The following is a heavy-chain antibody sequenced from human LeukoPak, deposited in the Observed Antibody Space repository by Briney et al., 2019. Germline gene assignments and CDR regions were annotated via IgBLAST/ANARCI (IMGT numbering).Heavy chain of an antibody. D-gene: IGHD3-22*01. CDR2: ISWNSGSI. CDR1: GFTFDDYA. J-gene: IGHJ3*02. Sequence: GGSLRLSCAASGFTFDDYAMHWVRHAPGKGLEWVSGISWNSGSIGYADSVKGRFTISRDNAKNSLYLQMNSLGAEDTALYYCAKDMGSSGYWQDAFDIWGQGTMVTVSS. CDR3: AKDMGSSGYWQDAFDI. V-gene: IGHV3-9*01.